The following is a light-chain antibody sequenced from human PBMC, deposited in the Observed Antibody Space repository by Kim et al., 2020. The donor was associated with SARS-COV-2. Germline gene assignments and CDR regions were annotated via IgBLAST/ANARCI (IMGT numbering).Light chain of an antibody. J-gene: IGKJ5*01. Sequence: ASTGDRVIITCRASQGINADLAWYQQKPGKAPKLLIYDATTLQSGFPSRFSGSGSGTDFTLTISRLQSEDFATYYFQQYYSWPIIFGQGTRLEIK. CDR3: QQYYSWPII. CDR2: DAT. CDR1: QGINAD. V-gene: IGKV1-8*01.